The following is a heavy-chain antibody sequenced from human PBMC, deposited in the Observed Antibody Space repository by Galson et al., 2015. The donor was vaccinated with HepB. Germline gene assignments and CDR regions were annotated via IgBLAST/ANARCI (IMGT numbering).Heavy chain of an antibody. CDR1: GFTFSSYG. J-gene: IGHJ5*02. V-gene: IGHV3-30*18. Sequence: SLRLSCAASGFTFSSYGMHWVRQAPGKGLEWVAVISYDGSNKYYADSVKGRFTISRDNSKNTLYLQMNSLRAEDTAVYYCAKDQRYQLLSMMFDPWGQGTLVTVSS. CDR2: ISYDGSNK. D-gene: IGHD2-2*01. CDR3: AKDQRYQLLSMMFDP.